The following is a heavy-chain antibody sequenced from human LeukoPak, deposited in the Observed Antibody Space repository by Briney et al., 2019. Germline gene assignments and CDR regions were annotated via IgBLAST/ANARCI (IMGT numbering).Heavy chain of an antibody. CDR3: ARTAYYYDSSGYDDAFDI. J-gene: IGHJ3*02. CDR2: IYSGGNT. CDR1: GFTVSSNY. D-gene: IGHD3-22*01. Sequence: GGSLRLSCAASGFTVSSNYMSWVRQAPGKGLEWVSLIYSGGNTYYADSVKGRFTISRDNSKNTLYLQMNSLRAEDTAVYYCARTAYYYDSSGYDDAFDIWGQGTMVTVSS. V-gene: IGHV3-53*01.